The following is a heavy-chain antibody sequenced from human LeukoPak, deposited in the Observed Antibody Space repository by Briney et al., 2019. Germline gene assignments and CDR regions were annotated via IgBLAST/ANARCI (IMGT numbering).Heavy chain of an antibody. J-gene: IGHJ3*02. CDR3: AKAFPGLRVWGSYPDAFDI. Sequence: PGGSLRLSCAASGFTFSSYAMSWVRQAPGKGLEWVSAISGNGGSTYYADSVKGRFTISRDNSKNTLYLQMNSLRAEDTAVYYCAKAFPGLRVWGSYPDAFDIWGQGTMVTVSS. CDR1: GFTFSSYA. V-gene: IGHV3-23*01. CDR2: ISGNGGST. D-gene: IGHD3-16*02.